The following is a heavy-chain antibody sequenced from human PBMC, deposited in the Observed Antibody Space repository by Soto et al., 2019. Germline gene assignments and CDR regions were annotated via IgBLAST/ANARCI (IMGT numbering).Heavy chain of an antibody. Sequence: PGGSLRLSCAASGFTFSSYGMHWVRQAPGKGLEWVAVIWYDGSNKYYADSVKGRFTISRDNSKNTLYLQMNSLRAEDTAVYYCARDNSSSWPRVFDYWGQGTLVTVSS. CDR2: IWYDGSNK. CDR1: GFTFSSYG. V-gene: IGHV3-33*01. CDR3: ARDNSSSWPRVFDY. D-gene: IGHD6-13*01. J-gene: IGHJ4*02.